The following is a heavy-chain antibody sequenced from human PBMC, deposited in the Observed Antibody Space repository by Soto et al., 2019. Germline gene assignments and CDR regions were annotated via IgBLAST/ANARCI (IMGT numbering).Heavy chain of an antibody. CDR3: ARRVEIDEAFDI. J-gene: IGHJ3*02. V-gene: IGHV1-69*13. CDR2: IIPIFGAA. CDR1: GGTFSSYA. Sequence: SVKVSCKASGGTFSSYAISWVRQAPGQGLEWMGGIIPIFGAANYAQKFQGRVTITADESTSTAYMELSSLRSEDTAVYYCARRVEIDEAFDIWGQGTMVTVSS. D-gene: IGHD2-15*01.